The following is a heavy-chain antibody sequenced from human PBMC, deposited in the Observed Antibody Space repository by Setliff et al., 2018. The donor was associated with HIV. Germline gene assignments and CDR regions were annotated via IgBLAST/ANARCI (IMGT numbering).Heavy chain of an antibody. D-gene: IGHD5-12*01. CDR3: ARTSKVATIAVYYFDY. Sequence: ASVKVSCKASGYTFTSYYMHWVRQAPGQGLEWMGWISAYNGNTNYAQKLQGRVTMTTDTSTSTAYMELRSLRSDDTAVYYCARTSKVATIAVYYFDYWGQGTLVTVSS. CDR1: GYTFTSYY. CDR2: ISAYNGNT. J-gene: IGHJ4*02. V-gene: IGHV1-18*04.